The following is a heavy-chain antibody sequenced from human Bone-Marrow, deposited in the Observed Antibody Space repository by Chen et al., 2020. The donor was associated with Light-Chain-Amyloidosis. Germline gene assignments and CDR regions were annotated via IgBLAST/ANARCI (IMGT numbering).Heavy chain of an antibody. D-gene: IGHD1-1*01. CDR2: VYQSGST. V-gene: IGHV4-30-2*01. J-gene: IGHJ3*01. Sequence: QLQLQESGSGLVTSSQTLSLTCAVSGCSITSGSFSWNWIRQPLGKGLEWIGYVYQSGSTYYNPSLNSRVTISVDLSENHFSLTLRSLTAADSAVYYCARGNWNDLAFDVWGQGTLVTVSS. CDR1: GCSITSGSFS. CDR3: ARGNWNDLAFDV.